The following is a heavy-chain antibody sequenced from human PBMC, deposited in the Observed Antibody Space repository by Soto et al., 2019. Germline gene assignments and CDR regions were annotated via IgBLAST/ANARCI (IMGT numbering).Heavy chain of an antibody. Sequence: ALVKVSCKASGYTFTGYYMHWVRQAPGQGLEWMGWINPNSGGTNYAQKFQGWVTMTRDTSISTAYMELSRLRSDDTAVYYCARWGSVTTIPYYYYGMDVWGQGTTVTVSS. CDR2: INPNSGGT. CDR1: GYTFTGYY. CDR3: ARWGSVTTIPYYYYGMDV. J-gene: IGHJ6*02. D-gene: IGHD4-17*01. V-gene: IGHV1-2*04.